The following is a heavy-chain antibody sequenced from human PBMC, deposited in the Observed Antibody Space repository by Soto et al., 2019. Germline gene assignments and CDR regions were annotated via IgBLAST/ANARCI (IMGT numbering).Heavy chain of an antibody. CDR1: GGTFSSYA. Sequence: SVKVSCKASGGTFSSYAISCVRQAPGQGLEWMGGIIPIFGTANYAQKFQGRVTITADESTSTAYMELSSLRSEDTAVYYCARVAVAGTNVGNYLDYWGQGTLVTVSS. J-gene: IGHJ4*02. V-gene: IGHV1-69*13. CDR2: IIPIFGTA. CDR3: ARVAVAGTNVGNYLDY. D-gene: IGHD6-19*01.